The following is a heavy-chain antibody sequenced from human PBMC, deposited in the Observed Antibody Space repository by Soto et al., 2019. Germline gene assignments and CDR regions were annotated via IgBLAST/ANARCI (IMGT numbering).Heavy chain of an antibody. Sequence: SLMLSRNCAISGERMSSNTGACNCIKHSPSRGLEWLGRTYYRSKWYKDYARSVNSRITINAGTSKNQISLQLNSVTPEDTALYYCAGEDGYDSFDLWGQGTMVT. CDR3: AGEDGYDSFDL. CDR2: TYYRSKWYK. J-gene: IGHJ3*01. V-gene: IGHV6-1*01. D-gene: IGHD3-9*01. CDR1: GERMSSNTGA.